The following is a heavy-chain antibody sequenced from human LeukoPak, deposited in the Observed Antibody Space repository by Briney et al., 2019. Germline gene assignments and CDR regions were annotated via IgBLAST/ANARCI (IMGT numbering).Heavy chain of an antibody. V-gene: IGHV1-18*01. CDR3: ARDHPSAHYCSSTSCCPGGMDV. J-gene: IGHJ6*02. Sequence: GASVKVSCKASGYTFTSYGISWVRQAPGQGLEWMGWISAYNGNTNYAQKLQGRVTMTTDTSTSTAYMELRSLRSDDTAVYYCARDHPSAHYCSSTSCCPGGMDVWGQGTTVTVSS. CDR2: ISAYNGNT. D-gene: IGHD2-2*01. CDR1: GYTFTSYG.